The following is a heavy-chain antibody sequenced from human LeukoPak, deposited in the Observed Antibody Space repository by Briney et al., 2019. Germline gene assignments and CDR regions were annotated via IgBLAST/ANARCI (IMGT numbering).Heavy chain of an antibody. D-gene: IGHD3-22*01. J-gene: IGHJ4*02. CDR2: INPSGGST. V-gene: IGHV1-46*01. CDR1: GYTFTSYY. CDR3: ARPSGYNYYDSSGSLSY. Sequence: VSVKVSCKASGYTFTSYYMHWVRQAPGQGLEWMGIINPSGGSTSYAQKFQGRVTMTRDTSTSTVYMELSSLRSEDTAVYYCARPSGYNYYDSSGSLSYWGQGTLVTVSS.